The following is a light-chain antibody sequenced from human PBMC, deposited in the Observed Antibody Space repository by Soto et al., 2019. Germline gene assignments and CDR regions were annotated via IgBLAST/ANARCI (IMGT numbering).Light chain of an antibody. CDR3: QQHSNCPLT. J-gene: IGKJ4*01. Sequence: EIASIQSPGTLHLPPWQRATLSCRASQSVSSNLAWYQQNPGQAPRLLIFDASKRATGIPARFSGSGSGTDFTLTISSLEPEDFAVYYCQQHSNCPLTFGGGTKVDIK. CDR2: DAS. V-gene: IGKV3-11*01. CDR1: QSVSSN.